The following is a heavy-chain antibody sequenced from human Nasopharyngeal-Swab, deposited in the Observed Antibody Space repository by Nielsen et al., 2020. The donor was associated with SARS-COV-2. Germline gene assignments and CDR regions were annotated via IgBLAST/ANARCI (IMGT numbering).Heavy chain of an antibody. CDR1: GGSISSSSYY. CDR2: IYDSGST. CDR3: ARTPRIYFASGLGVYFFDY. Sequence: SETLSLTCTVSGGSISSSSYYWGWIRQPPGKGLEWIGSIYDSGSTYHNPSRKSRVTISVDTPKNQFSLKLSSVTAADTAVYYCARTPRIYFASGLGVYFFDYWGQGTLVTVSA. J-gene: IGHJ4*02. D-gene: IGHD3-10*01. V-gene: IGHV4-39*01.